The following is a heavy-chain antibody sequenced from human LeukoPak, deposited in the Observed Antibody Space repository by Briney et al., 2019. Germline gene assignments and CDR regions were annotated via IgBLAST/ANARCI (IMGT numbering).Heavy chain of an antibody. CDR2: INPNSGGT. Sequence: ASVKVSCKASGYTFTGYYMHWVRQAPGQGLEWVGWINPNSGGTNSAQKFQGRVTMTRDTSISTAYMELTRLRSDDTAVYYCARDMKRSRARWENLGFDPWGQGTLVTVSS. J-gene: IGHJ5*02. V-gene: IGHV1-2*02. CDR1: GYTFTGYY. D-gene: IGHD1-26*01. CDR3: ARDMKRSRARWENLGFDP.